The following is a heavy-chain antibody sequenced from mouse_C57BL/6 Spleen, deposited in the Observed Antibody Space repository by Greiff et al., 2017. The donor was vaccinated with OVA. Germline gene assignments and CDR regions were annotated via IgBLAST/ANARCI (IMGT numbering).Heavy chain of an antibody. J-gene: IGHJ2*01. V-gene: IGHV1-82*01. D-gene: IGHD2-3*01. Sequence: VQLQQSGPELVKPGASVKISCKASGYAFSSSWMNWVKQRPGKGLEWIGRIYPGDGDTNYNGKFKGKATLTADKSSSTAYMQLSSLTSEDSAVYFCARGAEDGYYAVDYWGQGTTLTVSS. CDR1: GYAFSSSW. CDR3: ARGAEDGYYAVDY. CDR2: IYPGDGDT.